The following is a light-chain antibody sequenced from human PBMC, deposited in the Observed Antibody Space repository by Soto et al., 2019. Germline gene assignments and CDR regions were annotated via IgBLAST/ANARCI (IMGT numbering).Light chain of an antibody. CDR3: QQYNNWPRT. Sequence: EIVMTQSPATLSVSPGERATLSCRASQSVSSYLAWYQQKPGQAPRVLIYGASTRATEIPARFSGSGSGTEFTLTIDSLQSEDFAVYYCQQYNNWPRTFGQGTKVDI. V-gene: IGKV3-15*01. CDR1: QSVSSY. CDR2: GAS. J-gene: IGKJ1*01.